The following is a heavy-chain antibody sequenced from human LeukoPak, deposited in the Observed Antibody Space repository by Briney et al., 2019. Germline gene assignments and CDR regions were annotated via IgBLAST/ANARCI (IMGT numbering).Heavy chain of an antibody. Sequence: ASVKVSCKASGYTFPGYYMHWVRQAPGQGLEWMGWINPNSGGTNYAQKFQGRVTMTRDTSISTAYMELSRLRYDDTAVYYCAREDSSSSGKVFDYWGQGTLVTVSS. CDR2: INPNSGGT. D-gene: IGHD6-6*01. V-gene: IGHV1-2*02. CDR3: AREDSSSSGKVFDY. J-gene: IGHJ4*02. CDR1: GYTFPGYY.